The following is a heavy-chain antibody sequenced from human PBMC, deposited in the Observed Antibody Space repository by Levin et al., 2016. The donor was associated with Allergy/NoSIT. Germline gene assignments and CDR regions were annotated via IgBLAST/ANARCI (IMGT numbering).Heavy chain of an antibody. CDR3: AKDSGFGEPPLSFDP. J-gene: IGHJ5*02. CDR1: GFSFSSYD. CDR2: ISYDGSKK. Sequence: GGSLRLSCAASGFSFSSYDINWVRQAPGKGLEWVAVISYDGSKKYQADSVKGRFTISRDNSKNMVYLQMNTLRAQDTAVYYCAKDSGFGEPPLSFDPSGQGTLVTVSS. V-gene: IGHV3-30*18. D-gene: IGHD3-10*01.